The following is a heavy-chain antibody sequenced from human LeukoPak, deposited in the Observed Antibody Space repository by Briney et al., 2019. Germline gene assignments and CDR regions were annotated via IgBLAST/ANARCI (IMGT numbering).Heavy chain of an antibody. CDR1: GGSISSYY. CDR2: IYYSGST. J-gene: IGHJ6*02. V-gene: IGHV4-59*08. CDR3: ARGKTAYNYYYGMDV. Sequence: SETLSLTCTVSGGSISSYYWSWIRQPPGKGLEWIGHIYYSGSTNYNPSLKSRVTISVDTSKNQFSLKLSSVTAADTAVYYCARGKTAYNYYYGMDVWGQGTTVTVSS. D-gene: IGHD3-16*01.